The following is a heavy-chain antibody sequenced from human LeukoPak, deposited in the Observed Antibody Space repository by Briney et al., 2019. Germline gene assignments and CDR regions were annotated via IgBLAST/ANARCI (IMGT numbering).Heavy chain of an antibody. CDR3: ASEGEIGYGYLH. V-gene: IGHV3-48*02. J-gene: IGHJ4*02. CDR1: GFTFSSYS. D-gene: IGHD5-18*01. CDR2: ISSSSSTI. Sequence: GGSLRLSCTASGFTFSSYSMNWVRQAPGKGLEWVSYISSSSSTIYYADSVKGRFTISRDNAKNSLYLQMNNLRDEDTAVYYCASEGEIGYGYLHWGQGNLVTVSS.